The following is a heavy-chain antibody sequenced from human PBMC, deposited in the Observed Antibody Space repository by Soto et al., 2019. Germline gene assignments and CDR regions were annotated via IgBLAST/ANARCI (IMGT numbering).Heavy chain of an antibody. Sequence: PGGSLRLSCTASGFTFNTHWMHWVRQAPGKGLVWVSRIYFDGITTNYADSVKGRLTVSRDNAKNTVYLHVNTLRDVDTAVYYCARGGAMGVDYWGQGTLVTVSS. V-gene: IGHV3-74*01. D-gene: IGHD1-26*01. J-gene: IGHJ4*02. CDR3: ARGGAMGVDY. CDR1: GFTFNTHW. CDR2: IYFDGITT.